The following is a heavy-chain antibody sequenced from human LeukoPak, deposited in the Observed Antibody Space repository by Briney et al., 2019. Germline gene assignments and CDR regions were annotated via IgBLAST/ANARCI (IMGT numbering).Heavy chain of an antibody. Sequence: GGSLRLSCAASGFTFSSYWMTWVRQAPGKGLEWVSCISSSGSTIYYADSVKGRFTISRDNAKNSLYLQMNSLRAEDTAVYYCAITTDLGGLDPWGQGTLVTVSS. D-gene: IGHD1/OR15-1a*01. CDR1: GFTFSSYW. V-gene: IGHV3-48*04. CDR2: ISSSGSTI. CDR3: AITTDLGGLDP. J-gene: IGHJ5*02.